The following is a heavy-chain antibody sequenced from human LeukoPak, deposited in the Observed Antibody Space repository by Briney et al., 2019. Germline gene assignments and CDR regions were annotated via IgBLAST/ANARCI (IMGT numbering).Heavy chain of an antibody. CDR2: IKQDGSEK. D-gene: IGHD2-15*01. CDR3: ASGGGSVAAWR. Sequence: PGGSLRLSCSASGFTFSSYWRHWVRQAPGKGLEGWANIKQDGSEKYYVDSVKVRFTSSRDNAKTSVFLQMNSLRADDPAVYYCASGGGSVAAWRWGQGTLVTVSS. CDR1: GFTFSSYW. V-gene: IGHV3-7*03. J-gene: IGHJ4*02.